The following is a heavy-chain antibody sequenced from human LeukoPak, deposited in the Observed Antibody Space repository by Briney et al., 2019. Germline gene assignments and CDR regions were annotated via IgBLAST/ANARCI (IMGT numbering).Heavy chain of an antibody. CDR3: AREGDSSFYFDY. CDR2: MKPSGGST. CDR1: GDTFTRDY. V-gene: IGHV1-46*04. D-gene: IGHD2-21*02. Sequence: GASVKLSCKASGDTFTRDYIRWVRQAPGQGLEWMGVMKPSGGSTIYAQRLQGRVTMTRDTSTNTVYMELSSLRSEDTAVYYCAREGDSSFYFDYWGQGTLVTVAS. J-gene: IGHJ4*02.